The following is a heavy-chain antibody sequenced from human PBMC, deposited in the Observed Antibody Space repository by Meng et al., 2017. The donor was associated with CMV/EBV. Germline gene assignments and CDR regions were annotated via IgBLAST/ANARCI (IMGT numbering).Heavy chain of an antibody. CDR1: GGSFSGNY. J-gene: IGHJ4*02. CDR3: ASGRNYYDSSGLGLDY. Sequence: SETLSLTCAVHGGSFSGNYWSWVRQLPGKGLEWIGVINRSGSTNYNPSLKSRVTISVDTSKNQFSLKLSSVTAADAAVYYCASGRNYYDSSGLGLDYWGQGTLVTVSS. V-gene: IGHV4-34*01. D-gene: IGHD3-22*01. CDR2: INRSGST.